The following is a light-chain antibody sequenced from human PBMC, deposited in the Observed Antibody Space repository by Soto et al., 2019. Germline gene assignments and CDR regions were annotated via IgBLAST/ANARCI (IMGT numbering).Light chain of an antibody. Sequence: QSALTQPPSASGSPGQSVTISCTGTSSDVGGYNFVSWYQQHPGKAPTLMIYEVNNRPSGVPDRFSGSKSGNTASLTVSGLQAEDEADYYCTSFAGSNNFVVFGGRTKLTVL. CDR2: EVN. V-gene: IGLV2-8*01. CDR3: TSFAGSNNFVV. CDR1: SSDVGGYNF. J-gene: IGLJ3*02.